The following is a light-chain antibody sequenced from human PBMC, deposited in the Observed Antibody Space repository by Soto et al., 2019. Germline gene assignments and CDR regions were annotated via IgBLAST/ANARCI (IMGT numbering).Light chain of an antibody. CDR1: QSVRSSY. J-gene: IGKJ1*01. CDR2: GAS. CDR3: QQYGSSPPWT. V-gene: IGKV3-20*01. Sequence: EIVLTQSPGTLSLSPGERATLSCRASQSVRSSYLAWYQQKPGQAPRLLIYGASSRATGIPDRFSGSGSGTDFTLTISRLEPEGFAVYYCQQYGSSPPWTFGQGTKVEIK.